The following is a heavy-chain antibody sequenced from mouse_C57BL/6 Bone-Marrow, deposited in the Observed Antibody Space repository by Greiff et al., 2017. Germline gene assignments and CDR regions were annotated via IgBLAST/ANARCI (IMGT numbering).Heavy chain of an antibody. CDR2: INPSSGYT. CDR1: GYTFTSYT. J-gene: IGHJ4*01. V-gene: IGHV1-4*01. CDR3: ARDGYYFYYAMDD. D-gene: IGHD2-3*01. Sequence: VQLQQSGAELARPGASVTMSCKASGYTFTSYTMHWVKQRPGQGLEWIGYINPSSGYTKYNQKIKDKATLTADKSSSTAYMPLSSLTSADSAFYYCARDGYYFYYAMDDWGQGTSVTVSS.